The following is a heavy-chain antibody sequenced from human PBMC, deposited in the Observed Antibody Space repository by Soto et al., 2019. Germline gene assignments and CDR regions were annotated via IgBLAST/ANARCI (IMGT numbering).Heavy chain of an antibody. V-gene: IGHV4-31*03. J-gene: IGHJ4*02. Sequence: ASETLSLTCSVSGGSISSGGFHWSWIRQHPGKGLEWIGNIYDSGSTYYNPSLKSRVSISVDTSKNQFSLNLTSVTAADTAVYYCARSITMFRGVRFYFDYWGQGTLVTVSS. CDR3: ARSITMFRGVRFYFDY. CDR2: IYDSGST. D-gene: IGHD3-10*01. CDR1: GGSISSGGFH.